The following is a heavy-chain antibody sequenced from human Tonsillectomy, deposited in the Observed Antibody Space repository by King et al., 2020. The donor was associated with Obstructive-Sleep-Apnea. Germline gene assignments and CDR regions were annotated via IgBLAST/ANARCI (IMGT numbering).Heavy chain of an antibody. D-gene: IGHD1-26*01. CDR3: AREEWSVGAPLTVEYNWFDP. V-gene: IGHV3-30-3*01. CDR1: GFTFSSYA. Sequence: VQLVESGGGVVQPGRSLRLSCAASGFTFSSYAMHWVRQAPGKGLEWVALISYDGSNKYYGDSVKGRFTISRDNSKKMLYLQMSSLRAEDTAVYYCAREEWSVGAPLTVEYNWFDPWGHGTLVTVSS. J-gene: IGHJ5*02. CDR2: ISYDGSNK.